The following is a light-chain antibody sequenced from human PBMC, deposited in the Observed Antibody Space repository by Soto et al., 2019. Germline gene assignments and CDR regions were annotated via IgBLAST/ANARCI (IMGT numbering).Light chain of an antibody. CDR3: SSYTGSTPLYV. Sequence: QSALTQPASVSGSPGQSITISCTGTSSDVGGYKYVSWYQQYPGKAPKLMIYDVSNRPSGVSDRFSGSKSGNTASLTISGLQAEDEADYYCSSYTGSTPLYVFGTVTKLTVL. CDR1: SSDVGGYKY. CDR2: DVS. V-gene: IGLV2-14*01. J-gene: IGLJ1*01.